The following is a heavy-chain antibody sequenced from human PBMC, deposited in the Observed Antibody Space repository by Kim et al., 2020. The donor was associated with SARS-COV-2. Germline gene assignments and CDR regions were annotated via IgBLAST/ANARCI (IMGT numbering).Heavy chain of an antibody. J-gene: IGHJ4*02. CDR1: GGTFSSYA. CDR3: ARDYYDSSGYNNFDY. CDR2: IIPILGIA. V-gene: IGHV1-69*04. D-gene: IGHD3-22*01. Sequence: SVKVSCKASGGTFSSYAISWVRQAPGQGLEWMGRIIPILGIANYEQKFQGRVTITADKSTSTAYMELSSLRSEDTAVYYCARDYYDSSGYNNFDYWGQGTLVTVSS.